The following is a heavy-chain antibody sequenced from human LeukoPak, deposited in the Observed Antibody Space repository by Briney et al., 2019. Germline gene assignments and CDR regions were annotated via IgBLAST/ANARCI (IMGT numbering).Heavy chain of an antibody. CDR3: ARGGAIFGVVTRYYMDV. V-gene: IGHV4-34*01. J-gene: IGHJ6*03. Sequence: SETLSLTCAVYGGSFSGYYWSWIRQPPGKGLEWIGEINHSGSTNYNPSLKSRVTISVDTSKNQFSLKLSSVTAADTAVFYCARGGAIFGVVTRYYMDVWGKGTTVTVSS. CDR2: INHSGST. CDR1: GGSFSGYY. D-gene: IGHD3-3*01.